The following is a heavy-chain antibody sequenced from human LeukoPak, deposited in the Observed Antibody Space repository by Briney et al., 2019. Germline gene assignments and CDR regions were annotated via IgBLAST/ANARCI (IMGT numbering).Heavy chain of an antibody. V-gene: IGHV3-7*01. CDR3: AKDQPPYYYDSGSYSDLDY. D-gene: IGHD3-10*01. CDR2: IKQDGSEK. Sequence: PGGSLRLSCAASGFTFSSYWMSWVRQAPGKGLEWVANIKQDGSEKYYADSVKGRFTISRDNSKNTLYLQMNSLRVEDTAVYYCAKDQPPYYYDSGSYSDLDYWGQGTLVTVSS. J-gene: IGHJ4*02. CDR1: GFTFSSYW.